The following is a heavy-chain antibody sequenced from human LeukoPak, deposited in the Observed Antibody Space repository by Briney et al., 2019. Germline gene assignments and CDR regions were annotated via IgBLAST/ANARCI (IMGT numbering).Heavy chain of an antibody. D-gene: IGHD2-2*01. Sequence: GESLKISCKGSGYSFTSYWIGWVRQMPGKGLEWMGIIYPGDSYTRYSPSFQGQVTFPADKSISTAYLQWSSLKASDTAMYYCARLVPSTSCLDYWGQGTLVTVSS. CDR2: IYPGDSYT. V-gene: IGHV5-51*01. CDR3: ARLVPSTSCLDY. CDR1: GYSFTSYW. J-gene: IGHJ4*02.